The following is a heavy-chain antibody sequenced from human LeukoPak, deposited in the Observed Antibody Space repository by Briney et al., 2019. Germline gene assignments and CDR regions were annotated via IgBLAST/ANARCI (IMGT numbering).Heavy chain of an antibody. J-gene: IGHJ5*02. Sequence: SGGSLRLSCAASGFTVSSNYMSWVRQAPGKGLEWVSVIYSGGSTYYADSVKGRFTISRDNSKNTLYLQMNSLRAEDTAVYYCARDNSVGDSAWWFDPWGQGTLVTVSS. D-gene: IGHD5-12*01. V-gene: IGHV3-53*01. CDR3: ARDNSVGDSAWWFDP. CDR2: IYSGGST. CDR1: GFTVSSNY.